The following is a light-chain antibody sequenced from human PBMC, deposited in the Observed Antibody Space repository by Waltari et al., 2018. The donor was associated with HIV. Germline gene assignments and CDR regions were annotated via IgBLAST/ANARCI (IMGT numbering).Light chain of an antibody. V-gene: IGKV3-15*01. CDR1: QSVRSN. CDR2: DAS. CDR3: QQYNNWWT. J-gene: IGKJ1*01. Sequence: EIVMTQSPATLSVSPGERATLSCRASQSVRSNLAWYQQKPGQAPRLLIYDASTRATGIPARFSGSGSGTEFSLTISSLQSEDFALYYCQQYNNWWTFGQGTKVEIK.